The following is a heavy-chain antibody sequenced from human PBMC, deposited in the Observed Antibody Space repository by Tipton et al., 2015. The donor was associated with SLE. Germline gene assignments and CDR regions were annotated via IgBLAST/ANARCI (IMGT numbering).Heavy chain of an antibody. CDR1: GGSISSSTYY. J-gene: IGHJ5*02. CDR3: ARQRLRYSSSWSPNWFDP. CDR2: IYYSGST. V-gene: IGHV4-39*01. Sequence: TLSLTCTVSGGSISSSTYYWGWFRQPPGKGLEWIGTIYYSGSTYYNPSLKSRGTISVDTSKNQFSLRLNSVTAADTALYYCARQRLRYSSSWSPNWFDPWGQGTLVTVSS. D-gene: IGHD6-13*01.